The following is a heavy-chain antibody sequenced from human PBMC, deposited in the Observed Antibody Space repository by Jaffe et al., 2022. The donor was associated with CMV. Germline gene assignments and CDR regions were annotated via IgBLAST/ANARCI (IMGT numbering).Heavy chain of an antibody. J-gene: IGHJ6*02. CDR2: INPNSGGT. Sequence: QVQLVQSGAEVKKPGASVKVSCKASGYTFTGYYMHWVRQAPGQGLEWMGWINPNSGGTNYAQKFQGRVTMTRDTSISTAYMELSRLRSDDTAVYYCARDTYPLDTIVATIAYGMDVWGQGTTVTVSS. D-gene: IGHD5-12*01. V-gene: IGHV1-2*02. CDR3: ARDTYPLDTIVATIAYGMDV. CDR1: GYTFTGYY.